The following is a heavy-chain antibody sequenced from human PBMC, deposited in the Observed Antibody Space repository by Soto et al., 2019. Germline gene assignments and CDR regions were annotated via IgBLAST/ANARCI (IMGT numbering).Heavy chain of an antibody. CDR2: INPSGGHT. V-gene: IGHV1-46*01. D-gene: IGHD5-18*01. Sequence: ASVKVSCKASGNTFTNYYIHWVRQAPGQGLEWMGTINPSGGHTTYAQKFLGRVNMTRDTSTSTLYMELTSLRSEDTAVYYCARGIQLGPITYYFDYWGQGTLVTVSS. CDR3: ARGIQLGPITYYFDY. J-gene: IGHJ4*02. CDR1: GNTFTNYY.